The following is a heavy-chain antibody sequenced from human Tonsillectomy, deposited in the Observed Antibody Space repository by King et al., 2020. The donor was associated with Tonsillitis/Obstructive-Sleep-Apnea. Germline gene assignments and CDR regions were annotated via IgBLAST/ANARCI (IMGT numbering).Heavy chain of an antibody. D-gene: IGHD2-2*03. J-gene: IGHJ6*03. CDR2: IYYSGST. V-gene: IGHV4-39*01. CDR3: ARQRKETMDYYSYMDV. Sequence: QLQESGPGLVKPSETLSLTCTVSGGSTSSSSYYWAWIRQPPGRRLEWIGSIYYSGSTYYNPSLKSRVTISVDTSENQFSLKLSSVTAADTAVYYCARQRKETMDYYSYMDVWGKGTTVTVSS. CDR1: GGSTSSSSYY.